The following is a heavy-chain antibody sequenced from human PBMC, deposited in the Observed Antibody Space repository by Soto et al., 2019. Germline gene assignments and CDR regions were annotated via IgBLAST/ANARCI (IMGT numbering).Heavy chain of an antibody. D-gene: IGHD3-22*01. V-gene: IGHV5-10-1*01. CDR2: IDPSDSQT. Sequence: PVESLKISCKGSGYNFAGYWITWVRQKPWKGLEWMGRIDPSDSQTYYSPSFRGHVTISVTKSITTVFLQWSSLRASDTAMYYCARQIYDSDTGPNFQYYFDSWGQGTPVTVSS. CDR1: GYNFAGYW. CDR3: ARQIYDSDTGPNFQYYFDS. J-gene: IGHJ4*02.